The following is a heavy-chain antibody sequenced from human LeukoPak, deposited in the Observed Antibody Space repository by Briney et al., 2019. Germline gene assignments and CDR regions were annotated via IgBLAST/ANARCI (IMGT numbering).Heavy chain of an antibody. J-gene: IGHJ4*02. Sequence: PSETLSLTCTVSGGSISRYFWSWIRQPAGRGLEWMVRNYSSGTTNYNPSLKSRVTMSVDTSKNQFSLKLSSVTAADTAVYYCARGGSSAAAVFDYWGQGTLVTVSS. CDR1: GGSISRYF. D-gene: IGHD6-13*01. CDR3: ARGGSSAAAVFDY. V-gene: IGHV4-4*07. CDR2: NYSSGTT.